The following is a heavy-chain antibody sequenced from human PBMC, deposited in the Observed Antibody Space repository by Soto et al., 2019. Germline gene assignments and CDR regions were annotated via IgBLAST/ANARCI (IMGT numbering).Heavy chain of an antibody. V-gene: IGHV4-39*02. CDR3: SRESERASEH. J-gene: IGHJ4*02. Sequence: QLQLQESGPGLVKPSETLSLTCTVSGGSISSSTYHWACIRQPPGKGQEWIASIYYTGTTYYSPSLKSRANISVDTSKIHFSLKLSSVTDADTAVYYCSRESERASEHWGQGTLVTVSS. CDR2: IYYTGTT. CDR1: GGSISSSTYH.